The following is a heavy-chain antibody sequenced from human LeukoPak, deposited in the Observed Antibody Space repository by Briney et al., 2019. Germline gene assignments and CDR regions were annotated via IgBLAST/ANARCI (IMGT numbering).Heavy chain of an antibody. CDR1: GFTFSTYG. J-gene: IGHJ4*02. CDR2: ISYDGSIK. CDR3: AKSSGIEKGEYCSGGSCYLDH. V-gene: IGHV3-30*18. Sequence: GGSLRLSCAASGFTFSTYGMHWVRQAPGKGLEWVAVISYDGSIKYYADSVKGRFTISRDNSKNTLYLQMNSLRAEDTAAYYCAKSSGIEKGEYCSGGSCYLDHWGQGTLVPVSS. D-gene: IGHD2-15*01.